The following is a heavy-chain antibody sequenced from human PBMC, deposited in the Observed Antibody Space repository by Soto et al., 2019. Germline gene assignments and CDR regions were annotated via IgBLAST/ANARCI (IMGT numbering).Heavy chain of an antibody. CDR2: ISGSGGST. Sequence: EVQLLESGGGLVQPGGSLRLSCAASGFTFSSYAMSWVRQAPGKGLEWVSAISGSGGSTYYADSVKGRFTISRDNSKNTLYLQMNSLRAEDTAVYYCAKDLRGYYDFWSGYFVPNGPQGWFDPWGQGTLVTVPS. J-gene: IGHJ5*02. CDR1: GFTFSSYA. CDR3: AKDLRGYYDFWSGYFVPNGPQGWFDP. D-gene: IGHD3-3*01. V-gene: IGHV3-23*01.